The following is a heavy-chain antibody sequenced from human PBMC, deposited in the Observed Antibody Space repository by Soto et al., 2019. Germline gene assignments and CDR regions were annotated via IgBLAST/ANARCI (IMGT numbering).Heavy chain of an antibody. CDR1: GGSISSYY. J-gene: IGHJ6*02. D-gene: IGHD2-15*01. Sequence: SETLSLTCTVSGGSISSYYWSWIRQPPGKGLEWIGYIYYSGSTNYNPSLKSRVTISVDTSKNQFSLKLSSVTAADTAVYYCARDLRLVGYCSGGSCSHYYYGMDVWGQGTTVTVPS. V-gene: IGHV4-59*01. CDR2: IYYSGST. CDR3: ARDLRLVGYCSGGSCSHYYYGMDV.